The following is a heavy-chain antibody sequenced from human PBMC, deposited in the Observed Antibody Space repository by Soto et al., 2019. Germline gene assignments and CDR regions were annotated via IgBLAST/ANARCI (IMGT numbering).Heavy chain of an antibody. CDR3: ARQIYDSDTGPNFQYYFDS. CDR1: GYSFAGYW. J-gene: IGHJ4*02. CDR2: SDPSDSQT. V-gene: IGHV5-10-1*01. D-gene: IGHD3-22*01. Sequence: GESLKISCKGSGYSFAGYWITWVRQKPGKGLEWMGRSDPSDSQTYYSPSFRGHVTISVTKSITTVFLQWSSLRASDTAMYYCARQIYDSDTGPNFQYYFDSWGQGTPVTVSS.